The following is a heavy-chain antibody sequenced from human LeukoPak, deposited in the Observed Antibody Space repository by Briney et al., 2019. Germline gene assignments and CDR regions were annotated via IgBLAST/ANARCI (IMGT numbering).Heavy chain of an antibody. J-gene: IGHJ4*02. CDR3: ARDPFYGDADLDS. Sequence: SGGSLRLSCAASGFTFSNYWMHWLRQAPGKGLVWVSRIKSDGSITSYADSVKGRFTISRDNAKNTLYLQMNSLRAENTAMYYCARDPFYGDADLDSWGQGTLVTVSS. CDR2: IKSDGSIT. V-gene: IGHV3-74*01. D-gene: IGHD4-17*01. CDR1: GFTFSNYW.